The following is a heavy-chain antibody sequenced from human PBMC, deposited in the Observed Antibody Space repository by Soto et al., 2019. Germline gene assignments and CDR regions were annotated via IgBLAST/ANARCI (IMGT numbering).Heavy chain of an antibody. Sequence: QVQLQESGPGLVKPSETLSLSCTVSGGSISSYYWSWFRQSPGKRMEWIGYVHHSWGSSYNPSLQSAVAISLDTSKSKFSLKVTSVTATDTAVYYCARQGFGPLHGLVDVWGQGTTVTVSS. CDR3: ARQGFGPLHGLVDV. V-gene: IGHV4-59*08. CDR1: GGSISSYY. CDR2: VHHSWGS. J-gene: IGHJ6*02. D-gene: IGHD3-10*01.